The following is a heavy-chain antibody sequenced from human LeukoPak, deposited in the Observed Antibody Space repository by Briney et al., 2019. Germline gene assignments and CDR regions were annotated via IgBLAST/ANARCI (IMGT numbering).Heavy chain of an antibody. V-gene: IGHV3-11*06. CDR1: GFTFSDYY. Sequence: GGSLRLSCAASGFTFSDYYMSWMRQAPGKGLEWVSYISSSSSYTNYAASVKGRFTISRDNAKNSLYLQMNSLRAEDTAVYYCARVPDGDYSYFDYWGQGTLVTVSS. J-gene: IGHJ4*02. D-gene: IGHD4-17*01. CDR3: ARVPDGDYSYFDY. CDR2: ISSSSSYT.